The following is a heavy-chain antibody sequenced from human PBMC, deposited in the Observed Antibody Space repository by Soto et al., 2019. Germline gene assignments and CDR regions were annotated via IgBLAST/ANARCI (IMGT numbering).Heavy chain of an antibody. CDR3: ARDRPGIKTYEAFDI. D-gene: IGHD1-20*01. Sequence: GPSVKVSCKASGYTFTSYDINWVRQATGQGPEWMGWMSPNTGTIVYAQKFQGRVTMTRNTSTSTAYMTLSSLRSEDTAVYYCARDRPGIKTYEAFDIWGQGTTVTVSS. V-gene: IGHV1-8*01. CDR2: MSPNTGTI. J-gene: IGHJ3*02. CDR1: GYTFTSYD.